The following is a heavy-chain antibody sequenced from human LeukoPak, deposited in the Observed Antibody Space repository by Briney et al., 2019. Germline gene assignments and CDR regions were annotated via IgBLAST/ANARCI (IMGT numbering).Heavy chain of an antibody. V-gene: IGHV1-2*02. CDR1: GYTFTGYY. Sequence: GASVKVSCKASGYTFTGYYMHWARQAPGQGLEWMGWINPNSGGTNYAQKFQGRVTMTRDTSISTAYMELSRLRSDDTAVYYCASRDGDYDDYYYYGMDVWGQGTTVTVSS. J-gene: IGHJ6*02. CDR3: ASRDGDYDDYYYYGMDV. D-gene: IGHD4-17*01. CDR2: INPNSGGT.